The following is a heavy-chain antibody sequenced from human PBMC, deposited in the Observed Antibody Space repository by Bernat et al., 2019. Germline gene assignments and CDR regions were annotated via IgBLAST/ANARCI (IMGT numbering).Heavy chain of an antibody. J-gene: IGHJ4*02. V-gene: IGHV3-33*01. Sequence: QVQLVESGGGVVQSGRSLRLSCAASGFTFSNYGMHWVRQAPGKGLVWVALIWHDGSDKYYADSVKGRVTISRDNSKNTVFLQMNSLRAEDTAVYFCASRSTTWGEDYWGQGTLVTVSS. CDR1: GFTFSNYG. CDR2: IWHDGSDK. CDR3: ASRSTTWGEDY. D-gene: IGHD2/OR15-2a*01.